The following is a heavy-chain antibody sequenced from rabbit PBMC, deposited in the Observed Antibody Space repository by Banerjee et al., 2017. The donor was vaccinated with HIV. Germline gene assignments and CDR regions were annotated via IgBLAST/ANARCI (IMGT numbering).Heavy chain of an antibody. CDR3: ARGVAMTRLDL. J-gene: IGHJ3*01. Sequence: QSLEESGGDLVKPGASLTLTCTASGFSFSSSSWICWVRQAPGKGLELIACIYTSSGSTWYASWVNGRFTISRSTSLNTVTLQMTGLTAADTATYFCARGVAMTRLDLWGPGTLVTVS. CDR1: GFSFSSSSW. CDR2: IYTSSGST. D-gene: IGHD4-1*01. V-gene: IGHV1S43*01.